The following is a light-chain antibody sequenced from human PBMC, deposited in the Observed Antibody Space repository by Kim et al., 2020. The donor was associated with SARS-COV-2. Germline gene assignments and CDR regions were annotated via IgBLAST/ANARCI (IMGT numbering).Light chain of an antibody. J-gene: IGLJ3*02. CDR1: ALPRKY. CDR3: YSTDTSGDYKV. Sequence: PGQTARITCSGDALPRKYAHWYQQKSGQAPVLVIYEDRKRPSGIPERFSGSSSGTVATLTISGAQVEDEADYYCYSTDTSGDYKVFGGGTQLTVL. CDR2: EDR. V-gene: IGLV3-10*01.